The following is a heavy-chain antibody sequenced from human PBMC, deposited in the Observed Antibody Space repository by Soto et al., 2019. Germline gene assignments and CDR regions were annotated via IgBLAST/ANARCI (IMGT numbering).Heavy chain of an antibody. CDR1: GFTVSSNY. D-gene: IGHD3-10*01. Sequence: EVQLVESGGGLVQPGGSLRLSCAASGFTVSSNYMSWVRQAPGKGLEWVSVIYSGGSTYYADSVKGRFTISRDNSKNTLYLQMNGLRAEDTAVYYWAREEGGRRCGDDYWGQGTLVTVSS. V-gene: IGHV3-66*01. J-gene: IGHJ4*02. CDR3: AREEGGRRCGDDY. CDR2: IYSGGST.